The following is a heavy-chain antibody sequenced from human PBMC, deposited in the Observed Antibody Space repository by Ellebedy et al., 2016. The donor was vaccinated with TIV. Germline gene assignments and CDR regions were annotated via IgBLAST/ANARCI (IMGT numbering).Heavy chain of an antibody. J-gene: IGHJ4*02. D-gene: IGHD6-25*01. Sequence: GESLKIPCAASGFTFSSHDMHWVRQPPGKGLEWVSGITSAGDTYYLGSVKGRFIISRDSAKNSLYLQMNSLRAEDTAVYYCARAPSGFDYWGQGPLATVSS. CDR1: GFTFSSHD. CDR2: ITSAGDT. CDR3: ARAPSGFDY. V-gene: IGHV3-13*01.